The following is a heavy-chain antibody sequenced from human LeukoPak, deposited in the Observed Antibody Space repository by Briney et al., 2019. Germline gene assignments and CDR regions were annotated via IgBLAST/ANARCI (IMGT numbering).Heavy chain of an antibody. CDR3: ARARSDYYDSSGYSLLDY. J-gene: IGHJ4*02. CDR1: GGSISSSSYY. D-gene: IGHD3-22*01. V-gene: IGHV4-39*07. Sequence: SETLSLTCTVSGGSISSSSYYWGWIRQPPGKGLEWIGSIYYSGSTYYNPSLKSRVTISVDTSKNQFSLKLSSVTAADTAVYYCARARSDYYDSSGYSLLDYWGQGTLVTVSS. CDR2: IYYSGST.